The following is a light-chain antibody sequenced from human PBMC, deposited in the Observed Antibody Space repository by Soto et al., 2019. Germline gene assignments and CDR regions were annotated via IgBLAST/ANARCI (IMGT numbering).Light chain of an antibody. CDR2: EVT. CDR3: SSYAGNNNWV. CDR1: SSDVGGYNY. V-gene: IGLV2-8*01. Sequence: QSALTQPPSASGSPGQSVTISCTGTSSDVGGYNYVSWYQQHPGKAPKVMIYEVTKRPSGVPDRFSGSKSGNTASLTVSGLQAEDEADYDCSSYAGNNNWVFGGGTKRTVL. J-gene: IGLJ3*02.